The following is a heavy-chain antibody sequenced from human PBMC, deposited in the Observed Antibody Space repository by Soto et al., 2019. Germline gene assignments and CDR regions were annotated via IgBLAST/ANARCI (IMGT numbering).Heavy chain of an antibody. D-gene: IGHD5-12*01. V-gene: IGHV4-34*01. CDR1: GGSLSGYY. CDR2: IKDGGYT. Sequence: QVQLQQWGAGLLKPSETLSLNCAVNGGSLSGYYWSWIRQPPGKGLEWIGEIKDGGYTNYSPSLKSQATISSDTSNNQFSLRLNSVTAADTGLYYCARGQEGVVATHWDQGALVTVSS. J-gene: IGHJ4*02. CDR3: ARGQEGVVATH.